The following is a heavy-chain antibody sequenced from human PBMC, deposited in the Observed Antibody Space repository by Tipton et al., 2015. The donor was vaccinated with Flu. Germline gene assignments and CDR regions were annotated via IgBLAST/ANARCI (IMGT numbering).Heavy chain of an antibody. V-gene: IGHV1-2*06. CDR3: ARWGSSVGYSYGTYYYYGMDV. CDR2: INPNSGGT. J-gene: IGHJ6*02. CDR1: GYTFTGYY. D-gene: IGHD5-18*01. Sequence: QVQLVQSGAEVKKPGASVKVSCKASGYTFTGYYMHWVRQAPGQGLEWMGRINPNSGGTNYAQKFQGRVTMTRDTSISTAYMELSRLRSDDTAVYYCARWGSSVGYSYGTYYYYGMDVWGQGTTVTVSS.